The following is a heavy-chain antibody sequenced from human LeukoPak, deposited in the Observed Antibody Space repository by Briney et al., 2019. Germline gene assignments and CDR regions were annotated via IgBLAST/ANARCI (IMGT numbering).Heavy chain of an antibody. J-gene: IGHJ6*02. CDR3: ARDDYYYDSSGYSYGMDV. Sequence: PGGSLRLSCAASGLTVSSNYLSWVRQAPGKGLEWVSVIYSGGSTNYADSVKGRLTISRDNSKNTLYLQMNSLRAEDTAVYYCARDDYYYDSSGYSYGMDVWGQGTTVTVSS. CDR1: GLTVSSNY. CDR2: IYSGGST. V-gene: IGHV3-66*01. D-gene: IGHD3-22*01.